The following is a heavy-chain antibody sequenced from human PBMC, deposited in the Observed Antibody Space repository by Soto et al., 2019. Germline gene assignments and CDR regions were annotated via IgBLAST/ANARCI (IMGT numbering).Heavy chain of an antibody. CDR1: GFTFTSSA. Sequence: SVKVSCKASGFTFTSSAVQWVRQARGQRLEWIGWIVVGSGNTNYAQKFQERDTITRDMSTSTAYMELSSLRSEDTAVYYCAADLGYCSGGSCRPIDYWGQGTLVTVSS. J-gene: IGHJ4*02. CDR3: AADLGYCSGGSCRPIDY. V-gene: IGHV1-58*01. CDR2: IVVGSGNT. D-gene: IGHD2-15*01.